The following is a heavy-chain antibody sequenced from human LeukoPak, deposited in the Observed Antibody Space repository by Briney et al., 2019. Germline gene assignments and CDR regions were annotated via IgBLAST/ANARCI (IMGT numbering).Heavy chain of an antibody. D-gene: IGHD6-13*01. V-gene: IGHV4-59*01. J-gene: IGHJ4*02. CDR1: GGSIYNYY. CDR2: FHYSGST. Sequence: SETLSLTCTVSGGSIYNYYWSWVRQPPGKGLEWIGYFHYSGSTNYNPSLKSRVTISVDTSKNQFSLKLSSVTAADTAMYYCARGGGGSWYGTVDYWGQGTLVTVSS. CDR3: ARGGGGSWYGTVDY.